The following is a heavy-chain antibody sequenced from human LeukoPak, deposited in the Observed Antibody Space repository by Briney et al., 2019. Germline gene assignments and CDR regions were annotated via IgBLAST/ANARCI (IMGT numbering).Heavy chain of an antibody. V-gene: IGHV3-23*01. CDR1: GFAFSSYA. D-gene: IGHD3-22*01. CDR3: ARGPGSSGGAYVGDY. J-gene: IGHJ4*01. CDR2: LSGSGSTT. Sequence: PGGSLRLSCAASGFAFSSYAMSWVRQAPGKGLEWVSGLSGSGSTTYDADSVKGRFSISRDNAKSTLYLQMSSLRAEDTAVYYCARGPGSSGGAYVGDYWGPGTLVTVSS.